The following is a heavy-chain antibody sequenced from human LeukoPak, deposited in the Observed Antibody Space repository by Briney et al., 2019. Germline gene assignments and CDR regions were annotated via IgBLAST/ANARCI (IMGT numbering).Heavy chain of an antibody. CDR3: AREGQLVQAYYFDY. D-gene: IGHD6-13*01. CDR1: GFTFSSSA. V-gene: IGHV3-23*01. J-gene: IGHJ4*02. CDR2: ISASGGST. Sequence: GGSLRLSCAASGFTFSSSAMSWVRQVPGKGLEWVSGISASGGSTSYADSVKGRFTISRDNSKNTLYLQMNSLRAEDTAVYYCAREGQLVQAYYFDYWGQGALVTVSS.